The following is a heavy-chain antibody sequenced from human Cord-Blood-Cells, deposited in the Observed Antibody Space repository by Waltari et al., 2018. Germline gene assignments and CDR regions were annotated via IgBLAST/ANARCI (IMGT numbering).Heavy chain of an antibody. CDR2: ISSSSSYI. J-gene: IGHJ4*02. CDR1: GFTFSSYS. V-gene: IGHV3-21*01. CDR3: ARDRSYYDY. Sequence: EVQLVESGGGLVKPGGSLRLSCAASGFTFSSYSLNWVRQAPGKGLEWVSSISSSSSYIYYADSVNGRFTISRDNAKNSLYLQMNSLRAEDTAVYYCARDRSYYDYWGQGTLVTVSS.